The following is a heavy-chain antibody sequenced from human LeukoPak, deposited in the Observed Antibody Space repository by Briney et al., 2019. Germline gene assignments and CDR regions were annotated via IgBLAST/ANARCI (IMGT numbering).Heavy chain of an antibody. CDR3: ARADVFRFDY. CDR2: IYSGGST. Sequence: GGSLRLSCAASGFTVSSNYMSWVRQAPGKGLEWVSVIYSGGSTYYADSVKGRFTISRDNPKNTLYLQMNSLRAEDTAVYYCARADVFRFDYWGQGILVTVSS. V-gene: IGHV3-66*02. J-gene: IGHJ4*02. CDR1: GFTVSSNY. D-gene: IGHD2-8*01.